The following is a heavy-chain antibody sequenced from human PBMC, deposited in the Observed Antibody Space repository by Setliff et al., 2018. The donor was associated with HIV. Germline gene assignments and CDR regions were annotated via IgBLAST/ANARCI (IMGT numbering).Heavy chain of an antibody. Sequence: SETLSLTCAVYGGSFSGYHWSWIRQSPGKGLEWIGEIDHSGSTDDNPSLKSRGTISVDTSKNQFSLKLSSVSAADTAVYYCARGHPIVPTGLVSFYFDHWGQGTLVTVSS. V-gene: IGHV4-34*01. D-gene: IGHD2-2*01. CDR1: GGSFSGYH. CDR2: IDHSGST. CDR3: ARGHPIVPTGLVSFYFDH. J-gene: IGHJ4*02.